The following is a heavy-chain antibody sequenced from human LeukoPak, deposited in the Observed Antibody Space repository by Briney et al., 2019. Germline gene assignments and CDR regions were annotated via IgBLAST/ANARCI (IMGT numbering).Heavy chain of an antibody. D-gene: IGHD3-10*01. V-gene: IGHV1-18*01. J-gene: IGHJ4*02. CDR1: GYTFISYG. Sequence: ASVTVSCKASGYTFISYGISWVRQAPGQGLEWMGWNSAYNGNTDYAQNLRGRLIMTTDTSTSTAYMELRSLRSDDTAVYYCARDSVDGSGTYYNDSPDYWGQGTLVTVSS. CDR3: ARDSVDGSGTYYNDSPDY. CDR2: NSAYNGNT.